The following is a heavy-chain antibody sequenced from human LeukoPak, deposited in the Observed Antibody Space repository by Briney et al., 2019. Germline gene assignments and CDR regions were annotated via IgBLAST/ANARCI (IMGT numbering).Heavy chain of an antibody. V-gene: IGHV3-23*01. CDR2: ISGSGGST. CDR3: AKGELWFGELSSPDV. Sequence: GGSLRLSCAASGFTFSSYSMNWVRQAPGKGLDWVSAISGSGGSTYYADSVKGRFTISRDNSKNTLYLQMNSLRAEDTAVYYCAKGELWFGELSSPDVWGQGTTVTVSS. D-gene: IGHD3-10*01. J-gene: IGHJ6*02. CDR1: GFTFSSYS.